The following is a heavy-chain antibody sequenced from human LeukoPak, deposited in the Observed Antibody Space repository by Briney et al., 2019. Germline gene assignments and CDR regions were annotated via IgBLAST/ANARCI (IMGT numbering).Heavy chain of an antibody. CDR2: INHSGST. J-gene: IGHJ4*02. CDR3: ARASDPVFCSSGTRGIDY. Sequence: SETLSPTCAVYGGSFSGYYWSWIRQPPGKGLEWIGEINHSGSTNYNPSLKSRVTISVDTSKNQFSLKLSSVTAADTAVYYCARASDPVFCSSGTRGIDYWGQGTLVTVSS. D-gene: IGHD6-19*01. V-gene: IGHV4-34*01. CDR1: GGSFSGYY.